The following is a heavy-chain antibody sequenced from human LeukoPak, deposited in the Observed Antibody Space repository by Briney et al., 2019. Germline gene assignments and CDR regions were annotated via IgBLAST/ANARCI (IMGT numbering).Heavy chain of an antibody. CDR2: IRYDGSNK. V-gene: IGHV3-30*02. CDR3: AKLWIQLWSAFDY. CDR1: GFTFSSYG. Sequence: GGSLRLSCAASGFTFSSYGMHWVRQAPGKGLEWVAFIRYDGSNKYYADSVKGRFTISRDNSKNTLYLQMNSLRAEDTAVYYCAKLWIQLWSAFDYWGQGTLVTVSS. D-gene: IGHD5-18*01. J-gene: IGHJ4*02.